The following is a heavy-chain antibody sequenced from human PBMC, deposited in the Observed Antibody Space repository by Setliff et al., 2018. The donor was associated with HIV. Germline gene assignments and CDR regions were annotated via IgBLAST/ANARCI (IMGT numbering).Heavy chain of an antibody. CDR2: ISAYNGHT. D-gene: IGHD3-22*01. CDR1: GYSFSSYA. Sequence: ASVKVSCKASGYSFSSYAISWVRQAPGQGLEWMGWISAYNGHTNYAQKFQDRVTMTADTSTNTAYMELKSLRSDDTAVYYCARVSLEVDYDFRQGYYYHYMDVWGKGTTVTVSS. CDR3: ARVSLEVDYDFRQGYYYHYMDV. V-gene: IGHV1-18*01. J-gene: IGHJ6*03.